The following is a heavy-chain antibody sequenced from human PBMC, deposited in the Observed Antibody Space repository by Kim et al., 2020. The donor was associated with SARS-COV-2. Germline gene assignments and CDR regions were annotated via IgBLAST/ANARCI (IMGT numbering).Heavy chain of an antibody. D-gene: IGHD2-21*01. V-gene: IGHV3-15*01. CDR3: TSDGGEYCGGECSSRV. Sequence: VKGRFTISRDDSKNTLYLQMNSLKTEDTAVYYCTSDGGEYCGGECSSRVWGQGTTVTVSS. J-gene: IGHJ6*02.